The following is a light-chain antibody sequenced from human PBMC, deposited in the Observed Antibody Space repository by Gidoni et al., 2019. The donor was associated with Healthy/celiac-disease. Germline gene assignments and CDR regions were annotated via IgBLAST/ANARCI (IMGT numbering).Light chain of an antibody. CDR1: QSISSY. CDR2: AAS. CDR3: QQSYSTPMCS. V-gene: IGKV1-39*01. Sequence: DIQMTQSPSSLSASVGDRVTITCRASQSISSYLNWYQQKPGKAPKRLIYAASSLQSGGPSRFSGSGAGTDFTLTISSLQPEDFATDYCQQSYSTPMCSFGQGTKLEIK. J-gene: IGKJ2*04.